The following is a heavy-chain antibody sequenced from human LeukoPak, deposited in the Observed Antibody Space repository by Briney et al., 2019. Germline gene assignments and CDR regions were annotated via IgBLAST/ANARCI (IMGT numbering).Heavy chain of an antibody. CDR2: ISGSGSTI. J-gene: IGHJ4*02. CDR3: ARGLRGGSGFDY. CDR1: GFTFSDYC. V-gene: IGHV3-11*04. D-gene: IGHD6-25*01. Sequence: GGSLRLSCAASGFTFSDYCMSWIRQAPGKGLEWVSYISGSGSTIYYADSVKGRFTISRDNAKNSLYLQMNSLRAEDTAVYYCARGLRGGSGFDYWGRGTLVTVSS.